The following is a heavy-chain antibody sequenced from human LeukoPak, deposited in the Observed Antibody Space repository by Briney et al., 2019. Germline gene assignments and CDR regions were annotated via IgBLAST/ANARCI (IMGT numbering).Heavy chain of an antibody. D-gene: IGHD3-3*01. CDR2: ISQSGYT. CDR1: GGSFTSGGYS. CDR3: ARHETYYDFWSADGGDGMDV. Sequence: SSETLSLTCAVSGGSFTSGGYSWNWIRQPPGKGLEWIGYISQSGYTYYNPSLKSRVTISVDTSKNQFSLKLSSVTAADTAVYYCARHETYYDFWSADGGDGMDVWGQGTTVTVSS. J-gene: IGHJ6*02. V-gene: IGHV4-30-2*01.